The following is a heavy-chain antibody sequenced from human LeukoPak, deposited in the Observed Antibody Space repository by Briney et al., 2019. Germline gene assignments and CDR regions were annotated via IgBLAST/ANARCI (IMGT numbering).Heavy chain of an antibody. V-gene: IGHV4-4*02. D-gene: IGHD6-19*01. Sequence: SETLSLTCAVSGGSISSSNWWSWVRPPPGKGLEWIGEINHSGITNYNPSLKSRVTISVDTSKNQFSLILTSVTDADTAVYYCATSSGWYRYDSWGQGTLVTVSS. CDR2: INHSGIT. J-gene: IGHJ4*02. CDR1: GGSISSSNW. CDR3: ATSSGWYRYDS.